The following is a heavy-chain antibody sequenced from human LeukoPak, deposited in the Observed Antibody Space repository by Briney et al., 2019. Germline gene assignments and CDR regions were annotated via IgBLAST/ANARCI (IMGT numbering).Heavy chain of an antibody. V-gene: IGHV4-34*01. CDR2: INHSGST. Sequence: SETLSLTCAVYGGSFSGYYWSWIRQPPGKGLEWIGEINHSGSTNYNPSLKSRVTISVDTSKNQFSLKLSSVTAADTAVYYCARDGGLTMVRGVSYFDYWGQGTLVTVSS. CDR3: ARDGGLTMVRGVSYFDY. J-gene: IGHJ4*02. CDR1: GGSFSGYY. D-gene: IGHD3-10*01.